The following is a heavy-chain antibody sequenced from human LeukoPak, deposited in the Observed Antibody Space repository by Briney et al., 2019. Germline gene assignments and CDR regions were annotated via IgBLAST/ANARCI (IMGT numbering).Heavy chain of an antibody. CDR2: ISYDGSNK. CDR1: GFTFSSYG. J-gene: IGHJ4*02. CDR3: AKSPWGDSSGYYSDY. D-gene: IGHD3-22*01. V-gene: IGHV3-30*18. Sequence: GRSLRLSCAAPGFTFSSYGMHWVRQAPGKGLEWVAVISYDGSNKYYADSVKGRFTISRDNSKNTLYLQMNSLRAEDTAVYYCAKSPWGDSSGYYSDYWGQGTLVTVSS.